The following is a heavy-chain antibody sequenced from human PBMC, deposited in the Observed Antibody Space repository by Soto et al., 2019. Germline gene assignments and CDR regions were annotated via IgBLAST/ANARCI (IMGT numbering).Heavy chain of an antibody. CDR3: ARVYYGSGSSVSSTHYYYGMDV. D-gene: IGHD3-10*01. CDR2: IYYSGST. J-gene: IGHJ6*02. Sequence: SETLSLTCTVSGGSISSYYWSWIRQPPGKGLEWIGYIYYSGSTNYNPSLKSRVTISVDTSKNQFSLKLSSVTAADTAVYYCARVYYGSGSSVSSTHYYYGMDVWGQGTTVTVSS. V-gene: IGHV4-59*01. CDR1: GGSISSYY.